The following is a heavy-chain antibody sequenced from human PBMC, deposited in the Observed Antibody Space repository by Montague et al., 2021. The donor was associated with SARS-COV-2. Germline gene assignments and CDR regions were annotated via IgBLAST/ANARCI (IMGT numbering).Heavy chain of an antibody. CDR1: GGSIDSFY. V-gene: IGHV4-59*01. D-gene: IGHD3-22*01. Sequence: SETLSLTCTVSGGSIDSFYWSWIRRPPGKGLEWIGCIFHSGRTYYNPSLKGRVSMSVDTSKNQVSLRLSSLTAADTAVYYCAGGGYYDNTGYYSDYYYNMDVWGQGTAVTVSS. CDR3: AGGGYYDNTGYYSDYYYNMDV. J-gene: IGHJ6*02. CDR2: IFHSGRT.